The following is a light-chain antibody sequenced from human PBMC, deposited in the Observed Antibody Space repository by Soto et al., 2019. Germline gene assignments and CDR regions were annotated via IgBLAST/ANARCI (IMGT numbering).Light chain of an antibody. CDR1: SSDIGGYDS. Sequence: QSVLTQPRSVSGSPGQSVTISCTGTSSDIGGYDSVSWYQQHPGKAPKLMIYDVSMRPSGVPDRFSGSKSGNTASLTISGLQAEDEADYYCCSYAGNYYVFGTGTKVTVL. CDR2: DVS. V-gene: IGLV2-11*01. J-gene: IGLJ1*01. CDR3: CSYAGNYYV.